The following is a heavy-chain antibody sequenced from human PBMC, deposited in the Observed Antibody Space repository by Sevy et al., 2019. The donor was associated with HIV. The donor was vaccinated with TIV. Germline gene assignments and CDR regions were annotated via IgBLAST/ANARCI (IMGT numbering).Heavy chain of an antibody. D-gene: IGHD2-2*01. CDR2: INHSGST. J-gene: IGHJ3*02. CDR3: ARHCSGTSCSHAFDI. CDR1: GGSFSGYY. Sequence: SETLSLTCAVYGGSFSGYYWSWIRQPPGKGLEWIGEINHSGSTNYNPSLKSRVTISVETSKTQFSLKLSSVTAADTAVYYCARHCSGTSCSHAFDIWGQGTMVTVSS. V-gene: IGHV4-34*01.